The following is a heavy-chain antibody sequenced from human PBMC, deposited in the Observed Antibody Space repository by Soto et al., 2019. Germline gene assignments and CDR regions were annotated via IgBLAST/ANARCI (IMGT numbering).Heavy chain of an antibody. V-gene: IGHV1-18*01. Sequence: ASVKVSCKASGFPFTSYAFSWVRQAPGLGLEWMGWISAYNGNTNYAREFRGRITMTTDASTSTVYMELRSLRSDDTAVYYCARDSHLVWGSYRYTGEIYFDYWGQGTLVTVSS. CDR2: ISAYNGNT. D-gene: IGHD3-16*02. CDR3: ARDSHLVWGSYRYTGEIYFDY. CDR1: GFPFTSYA. J-gene: IGHJ4*02.